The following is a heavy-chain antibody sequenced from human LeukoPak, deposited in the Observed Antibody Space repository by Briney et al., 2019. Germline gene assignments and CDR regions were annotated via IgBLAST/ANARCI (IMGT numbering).Heavy chain of an antibody. D-gene: IGHD4-17*01. CDR1: GGSISSYY. CDR2: IYYSGST. J-gene: IGHJ4*02. Sequence: PSETLSPTCTVSGGSISSYYWSWIRQPSGKGLEWIGYIYYSGSTNYNPSLKSRVTISVDTSKNQFSLKLDSVTAADTAICYCARGGPPTVTRFDYWPREPWSPSPQ. CDR3: ARGGPPTVTRFDY. V-gene: IGHV4-59*01.